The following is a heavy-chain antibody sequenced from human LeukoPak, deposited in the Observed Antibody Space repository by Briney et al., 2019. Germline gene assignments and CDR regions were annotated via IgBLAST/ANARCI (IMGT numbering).Heavy chain of an antibody. CDR3: ASEGSSNDY. CDR1: GYTFTGYY. Sequence: ASVKVSCKASGYTFTGYYIHWVRQSPGQGLEGMGWINPNSGGTNYAQKFQGRVTITRNTSISTAYMELSSLRYEDTAVYSCASEGSSNDYWGQGTLVTVSS. V-gene: IGHV1-2*02. J-gene: IGHJ4*02. D-gene: IGHD6-13*01. CDR2: INPNSGGT.